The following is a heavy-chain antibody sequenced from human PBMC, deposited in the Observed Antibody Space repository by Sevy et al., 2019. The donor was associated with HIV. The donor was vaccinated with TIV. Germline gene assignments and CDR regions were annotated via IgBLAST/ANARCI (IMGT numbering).Heavy chain of an antibody. Sequence: SETLSLTCTVSGVSVNSGDYYWTWIRQPPGKGLEWIGFAYYTGNANYNPSLGSRITISVDTSRNQFSLKLTSVTPADTAVYYCVRGVSFDAIPWGHWGQGILVTVSS. CDR1: GVSVNSGDYY. CDR3: VRGVSFDAIPWGH. D-gene: IGHD2-21*01. J-gene: IGHJ4*02. CDR2: AYYTGNA. V-gene: IGHV4-61*08.